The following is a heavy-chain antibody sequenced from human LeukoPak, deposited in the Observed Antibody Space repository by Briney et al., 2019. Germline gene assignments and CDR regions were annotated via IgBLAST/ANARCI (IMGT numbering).Heavy chain of an antibody. CDR2: IDSDGSTT. D-gene: IGHD3-3*01. Sequence: GGSLRLSCAVSGFTLSSYWMHWVRQAPGKGLVWVSRIDSDGSTTDYADSVKGRFTISRDNAKNSLYLQMNSLRAEDTALYYCAKDYGAFEWDRFDYWGQGTLVTVSS. V-gene: IGHV3-74*01. CDR3: AKDYGAFEWDRFDY. CDR1: GFTLSSYW. J-gene: IGHJ4*02.